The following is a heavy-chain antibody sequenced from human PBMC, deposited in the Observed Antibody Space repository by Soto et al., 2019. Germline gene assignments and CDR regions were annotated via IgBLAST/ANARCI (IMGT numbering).Heavy chain of an antibody. CDR3: ARDKITGLFDY. D-gene: IGHD2-8*02. Sequence: VPLQQWGAGLLKPSETLSLTCAVYGGCFSGYYWTWIRQPPGTGLEWIGEINHSGRTNYNPSLKSRVTISVDTSKNQFSLKLTSVTAADTAVYYCARDKITGLFDYWGQGTLVTVSS. CDR2: INHSGRT. J-gene: IGHJ4*02. V-gene: IGHV4-34*01. CDR1: GGCFSGYY.